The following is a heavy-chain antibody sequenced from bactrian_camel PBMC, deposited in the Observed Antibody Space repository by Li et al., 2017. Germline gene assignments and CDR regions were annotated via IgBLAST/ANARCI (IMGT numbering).Heavy chain of an antibody. Sequence: VQLVESGGGSVQSGGSLRLSCVASAFTFATYCMGWFRQVPGKEREGVAVISGDDATVYADSAKGRFTISRDNAKTTLYLQMDSVRPEDTAMYYCAAQTRLGWGDCPTSGPDEYKFLGQGTQVTVSS. J-gene: IGHJ4*01. D-gene: IGHD5*01. V-gene: IGHV3S67*01. CDR2: ISGDDAT. CDR3: AAQTRLGWGDCPTSGPDEYKF. CDR1: AFTFATYC.